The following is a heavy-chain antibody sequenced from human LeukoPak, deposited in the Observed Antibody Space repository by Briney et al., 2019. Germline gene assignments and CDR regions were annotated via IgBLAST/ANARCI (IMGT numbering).Heavy chain of an antibody. CDR3: ARDPYSGSYGDSYYYYMDV. CDR1: GFTFSSYS. V-gene: IGHV3-21*01. CDR2: ITSTGTYI. J-gene: IGHJ6*03. Sequence: GGSLRLSCAASGFTFSSYSMNWVRQAPGKGLEWVSSITSTGTYIFYADSVKGRFTISRDNAKNSLYLQMNSLRAEDTAIYYCARDPYSGSYGDSYYYYMDVWGKGSTVTISS. D-gene: IGHD1-26*01.